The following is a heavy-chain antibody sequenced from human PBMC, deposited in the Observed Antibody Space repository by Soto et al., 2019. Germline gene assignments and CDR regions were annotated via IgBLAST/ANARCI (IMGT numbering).Heavy chain of an antibody. CDR2: INPNGGST. CDR1: GYTFTSQY. V-gene: IGHV1-46*01. D-gene: IGHD3-22*01. CDR3: ASQYDSLDY. J-gene: IGHJ4*02. Sequence: QVQLVQSGAEVKKPGASVKVSCKASGYTFTSQYIHWVRQAPGQGLEWMGIINPNGGSTSYPQKFQGRVTMTRDMSTSTVYMELSSLRSDDTAVYFCASQYDSLDYWGQGTLVTVSS.